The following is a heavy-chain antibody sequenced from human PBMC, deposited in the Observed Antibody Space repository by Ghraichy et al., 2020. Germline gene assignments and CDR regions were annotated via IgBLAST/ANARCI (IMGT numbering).Heavy chain of an antibody. V-gene: IGHV4-34*01. D-gene: IGHD1-7*01. CDR3: ARGGQLELRPLGRECYYMDV. CDR1: GGSFSGYY. CDR2: INHSGST. Sequence: SETLSLTCAVYGGSFSGYYWSWIRQPPGKGLEWIGEINHSGSTNYNPSLKSRVTISVDTSKNQFSLKLSSVTAADTAVYYCARGGQLELRPLGRECYYMDVWGKGTTVTVSS. J-gene: IGHJ6*03.